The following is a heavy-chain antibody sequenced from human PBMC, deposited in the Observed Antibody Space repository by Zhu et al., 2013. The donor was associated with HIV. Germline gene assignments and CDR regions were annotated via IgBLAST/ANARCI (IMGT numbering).Heavy chain of an antibody. CDR3: ARRYGSGSYPDY. CDR2: MNPNSGNT. J-gene: IGHJ4*02. V-gene: IGHV1-8*01. CDR1: GYKFTSYD. D-gene: IGHD3-10*01. Sequence: QVQLAQSGAEVRKPGASVRVSCKPSGYKFTSYDINWVRQATGQGLEWMGWMNPNSGNTGYAEKFQGRVTMTTNTSISTAYMELSSLRSEDTAVYYCARRYGSGSYPDYWGQGTLVTVSS.